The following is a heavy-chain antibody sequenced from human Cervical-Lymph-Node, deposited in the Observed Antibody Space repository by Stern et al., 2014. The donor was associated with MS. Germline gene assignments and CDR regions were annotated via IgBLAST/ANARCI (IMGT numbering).Heavy chain of an antibody. CDR1: GFTFSSYG. J-gene: IGHJ4*02. V-gene: IGHV3-30*18. Sequence: VQLVQSGGGVVQPGRSLRLSCAASGFTFSSYGMHWVRQAPGKGLEWVAVISYDGSNKYYADSVKGRFTISRDNSKNTLYLQMNSLRAEDTAVYYCAKDLAVAGSSFDYWGQGTLVTVSS. D-gene: IGHD6-19*01. CDR3: AKDLAVAGSSFDY. CDR2: ISYDGSNK.